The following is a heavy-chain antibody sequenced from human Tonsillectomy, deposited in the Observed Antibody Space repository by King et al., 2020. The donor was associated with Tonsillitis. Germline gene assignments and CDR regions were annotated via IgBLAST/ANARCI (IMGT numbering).Heavy chain of an antibody. J-gene: IGHJ6*02. V-gene: IGHV3-30-3*01. CDR3: ARERYYDSSGYSYGMDV. Sequence: VQLVESGGGVVQPGRSLRLSCAASGFSFSSYAFHWVRQSPGKGLDWMADISYDGTNKYYADSVKGRFSISRDNSRNTVYLQMISLRPEETAVYYCARERYYDSSGYSYGMDVWGQGTTVTVSS. CDR2: ISYDGTNK. D-gene: IGHD3-22*01. CDR1: GFSFSSYA.